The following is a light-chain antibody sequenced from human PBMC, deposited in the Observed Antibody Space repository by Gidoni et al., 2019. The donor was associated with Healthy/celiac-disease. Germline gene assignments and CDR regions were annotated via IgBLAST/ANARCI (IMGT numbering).Light chain of an antibody. CDR1: QSVSSY. Sequence: EIVLTQSPATLSLSPVERATLSCRARQSVSSYLAWYQQKPSQAPRLLIYDASNRAPGIPTRFSGSGSWTDFTLTISSLEPEDFAVYYCQQRSNWPPWTFGQGTKVEIK. CDR3: QQRSNWPPWT. V-gene: IGKV3-11*01. J-gene: IGKJ1*01. CDR2: DAS.